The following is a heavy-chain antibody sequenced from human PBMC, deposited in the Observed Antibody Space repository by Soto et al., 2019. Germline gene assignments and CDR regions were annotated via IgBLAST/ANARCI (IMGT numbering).Heavy chain of an antibody. V-gene: IGHV3-73*01. CDR2: IRSKANSYAT. D-gene: IGHD1-26*01. J-gene: IGHJ6*02. CDR3: TRRSGSYGYYYYGMDV. Sequence: GALRLSCAASGFTFSGSAMHWVRQASGKGLEWVGRIRSKANSYATAYAASVKGRFTISRDDSKNTAYLQMNSLKTEDTAVYYCTRRSGSYGYYYYGMDVRGQGTTVTVSS. CDR1: GFTFSGSA.